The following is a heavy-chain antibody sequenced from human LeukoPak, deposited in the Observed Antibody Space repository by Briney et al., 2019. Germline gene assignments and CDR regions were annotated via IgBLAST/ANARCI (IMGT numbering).Heavy chain of an antibody. CDR1: GLTFRSYW. CDR2: IQQGGSEK. Sequence: GGPLRPPCPPPGLTFRSYWMSWFGKAPGKGLEWVANIQQGGSEKYYVDSVKGRFTISRDNAKNSLFLQMNSLRAEDTAVYYCARCHSSSSGDYWGQGTLVTVSS. D-gene: IGHD6-6*01. J-gene: IGHJ4*02. CDR3: ARCHSSSSGDY. V-gene: IGHV3-7*05.